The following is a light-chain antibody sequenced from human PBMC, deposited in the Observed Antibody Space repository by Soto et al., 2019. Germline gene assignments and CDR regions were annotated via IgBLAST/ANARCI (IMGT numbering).Light chain of an antibody. CDR3: MQGTHSAPYP. J-gene: IGKJ2*01. Sequence: DVVMTQSPLSQPVTLGQPASISCRSSQSLEYSDGNTYLNWFQQRQGQSPRRLIYKVSNRDSGVPDRFSGSVSGTDFTLKISRVEAEDVGVYYCMQGTHSAPYPFGQGTKLEIK. V-gene: IGKV2-30*01. CDR1: QSLEYSDGNTY. CDR2: KVS.